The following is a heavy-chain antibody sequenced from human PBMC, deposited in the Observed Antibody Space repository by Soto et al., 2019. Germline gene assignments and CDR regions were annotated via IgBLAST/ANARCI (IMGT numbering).Heavy chain of an antibody. CDR3: ARGSTPFYCSY. CDR1: GGSFSGYY. D-gene: IGHD2-21*02. Sequence: SETLSLTCAVYGGSFSGYYWSWIRQPPGKGLEWIGEINHSGSTNYNPSLKSRVTISVDTSKNQFSLKLSSVTAADTAVYYCARGSTPFYCSYWGQGTLVTVSS. J-gene: IGHJ4*02. CDR2: INHSGST. V-gene: IGHV4-34*01.